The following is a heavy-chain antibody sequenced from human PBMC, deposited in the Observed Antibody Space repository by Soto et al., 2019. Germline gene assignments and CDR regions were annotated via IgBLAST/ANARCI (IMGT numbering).Heavy chain of an antibody. Sequence: QVQLQESGPGLVKPSETLSLTCSVSSGSLSGYYWSWIRQPPGKGLEWIGYTYYSGSTNYNPSLKSRVTISVDMSRNQVSLKVSSVTAADTAVYYCARNDYGGNPFFAYWGQGALVTVSS. V-gene: IGHV4-59*01. CDR3: ARNDYGGNPFFAY. CDR1: SGSLSGYY. CDR2: TYYSGST. J-gene: IGHJ4*02. D-gene: IGHD4-17*01.